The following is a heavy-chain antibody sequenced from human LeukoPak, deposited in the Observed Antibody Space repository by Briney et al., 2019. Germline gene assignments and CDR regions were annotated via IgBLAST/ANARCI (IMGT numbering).Heavy chain of an antibody. J-gene: IGHJ4*02. CDR2: ISSISDNI. Sequence: PGGSLRLSCAASGFTLSTYGMNWVRQAPGKGLEWVSHISSISDNIKYADSVKGRFTISRDNVKNSLYLQMNSLRAEDTALYYCAREWDSWGQGTLVTVSS. CDR3: AREWDS. V-gene: IGHV3-48*01. CDR1: GFTLSTYG.